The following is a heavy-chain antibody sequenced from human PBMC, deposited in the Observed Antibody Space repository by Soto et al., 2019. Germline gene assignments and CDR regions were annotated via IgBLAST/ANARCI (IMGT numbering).Heavy chain of an antibody. V-gene: IGHV3-23*01. CDR2: ISGSGGTT. CDR1: GFTFSTDA. CDR3: ARYCSPTSCTIRYGMDV. D-gene: IGHD2-15*01. J-gene: IGHJ6*02. Sequence: EVQLLESGGGLVQPGGSLRLSCVASGFTFSTDAMSWVRQAPREGLKWVSTISGSGGTTYYADSVKGRFTISRDNSKNTLYLQVNSLRAEDSAKYYCARYCSPTSCTIRYGMDVWGQGTTVTVSS.